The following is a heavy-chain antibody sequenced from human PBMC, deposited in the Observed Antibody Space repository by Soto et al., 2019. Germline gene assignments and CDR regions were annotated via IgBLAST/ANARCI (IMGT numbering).Heavy chain of an antibody. CDR1: WFSLSTSGMC. CDR2: IDWDDDK. Sequence: SGPTLVNPTQTLTLTCTFSWFSLSTSGMCVSWIRQPPGKALEWLALIDWDDDKYYSTSLKTRLTISKDTSKNQLVLTMTNMDPVDTATYYCARIPAVAYGMDVWGQGTTVTVSS. CDR3: ARIPAVAYGMDV. V-gene: IGHV2-70*01. J-gene: IGHJ6*02. D-gene: IGHD6-19*01.